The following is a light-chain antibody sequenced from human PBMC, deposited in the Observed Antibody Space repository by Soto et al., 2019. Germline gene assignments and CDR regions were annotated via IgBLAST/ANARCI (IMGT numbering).Light chain of an antibody. Sequence: DIQMTQSPSTLSASVGDRVTITCLASQSIDSWLAWYQHKPGKAPKLLIFKASTLETGVPSRFSGSGSGTNFTLSLNSLQPEDFATYYCQQGYSNPWTFGQGTKVDIK. CDR1: QSIDSW. J-gene: IGKJ1*01. V-gene: IGKV1-5*03. CDR2: KAS. CDR3: QQGYSNPWT.